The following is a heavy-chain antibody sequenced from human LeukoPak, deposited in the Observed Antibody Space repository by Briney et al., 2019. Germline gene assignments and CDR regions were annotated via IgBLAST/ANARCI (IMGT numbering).Heavy chain of an antibody. CDR2: ISAYNGNT. D-gene: IGHD6-13*01. J-gene: IGHJ4*02. V-gene: IGHV1-18*01. CDR1: GYIFISYG. CDR3: ARDVRGIAGMDYFDY. Sequence: ASVKVSCTASGYIFISYGISWVRQAPGQGLEWMGWISAYNGNTKYAQKLQGRVTMTTDTSTSTAYMELRSLRSDDTAVYYCARDVRGIAGMDYFDYWGQGTLVTVSS.